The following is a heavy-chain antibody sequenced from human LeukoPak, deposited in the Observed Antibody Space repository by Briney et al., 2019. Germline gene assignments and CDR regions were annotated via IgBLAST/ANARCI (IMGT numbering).Heavy chain of an antibody. V-gene: IGHV3-48*03. CDR2: TASSGTTK. Sequence: PGGSLRLSCAVSRFPFSVYEMNWVRQAPGKGLEWVSNTASSGTTKYYADSVKGRFSISRDNAKSSLYLQMNSLRVEDTAVYYCALSAVASDFDYWGQGALVTVSS. D-gene: IGHD6-19*01. CDR1: RFPFSVYE. CDR3: ALSAVASDFDY. J-gene: IGHJ4*02.